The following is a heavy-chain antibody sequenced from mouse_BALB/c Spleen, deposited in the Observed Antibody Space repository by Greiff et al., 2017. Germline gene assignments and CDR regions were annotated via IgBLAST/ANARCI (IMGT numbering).Heavy chain of an antibody. CDR3: AREGIHYYGSSHWYFDV. Sequence: VQLQQSGPELVKPGASVKIPCKASGYTFTDYNMDWVKQSHGKSLEWIGDINPNNGGTIYNQKFKGKATLTVDKSSSTAYMELRSLTSEDTAVYYCAREGIHYYGSSHWYFDVWGAGTTVTVPS. V-gene: IGHV1-18*01. CDR2: INPNNGGT. D-gene: IGHD1-1*01. J-gene: IGHJ1*01. CDR1: GYTFTDYN.